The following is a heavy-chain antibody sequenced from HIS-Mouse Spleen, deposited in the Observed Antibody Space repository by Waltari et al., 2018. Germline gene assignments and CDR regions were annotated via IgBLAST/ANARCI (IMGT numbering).Heavy chain of an antibody. Sequence: QVQLVESGGGVVEPGRSLGLSWAPSGFTFSSYGIHWVRQAPGRGLEWVAVISYDGSNKYYADSVKGRFTISRDNSKNTLYLQMNSLRAEDTAVYYCAKDKHHAFDYWGQGTLVTVSS. CDR2: ISYDGSNK. CDR1: GFTFSSYG. CDR3: AKDKHHAFDY. J-gene: IGHJ4*02. V-gene: IGHV3-30*18.